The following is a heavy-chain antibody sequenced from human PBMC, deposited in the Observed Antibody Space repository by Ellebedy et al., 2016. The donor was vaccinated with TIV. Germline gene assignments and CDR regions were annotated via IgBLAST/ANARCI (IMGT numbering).Heavy chain of an antibody. CDR3: ARKVPVGYYSANWFDP. J-gene: IGHJ5*02. Sequence: ASVKVSCKASGYTFTGYYMHWVRQAPGQGLEWMGWINPNSGGTNYAQKFQGRVTMTRDTSISTAYMELSRLRSDDTAVYYCARKVPVGYYSANWFDPWGQGTLVTVSS. D-gene: IGHD3-22*01. CDR2: INPNSGGT. CDR1: GYTFTGYY. V-gene: IGHV1-2*02.